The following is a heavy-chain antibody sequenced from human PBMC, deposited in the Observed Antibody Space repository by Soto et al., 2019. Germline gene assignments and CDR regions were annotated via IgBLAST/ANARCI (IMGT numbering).Heavy chain of an antibody. J-gene: IGHJ4*02. CDR3: AKGRGYNWNYSPSDY. CDR1: GFTFSSYG. V-gene: IGHV3-30*18. Sequence: QVQLVESGGGVVQPGRSLRLSCAASGFTFSSYGMHWVRQAPGKGLEWVAVISYDGSNKYYADSVKGRFTISRDNSKNTLYLQMNSLRAEDTAVHYCAKGRGYNWNYSPSDYWGQGTLVTVSS. CDR2: ISYDGSNK. D-gene: IGHD1-7*01.